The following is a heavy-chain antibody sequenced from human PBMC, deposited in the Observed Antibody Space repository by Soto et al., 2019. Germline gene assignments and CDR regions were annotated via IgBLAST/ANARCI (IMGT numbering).Heavy chain of an antibody. J-gene: IGHJ5*02. Sequence: PVGSLRLSCAASGFTFSSYSMNWVRQAPGKGLEWVSSISSSSSYIYYADSVKGRFTISRDNAKNSLYLQMNSLRAEDTAVYYCASAIFGVVPWFDPWGQGTLVTVS. D-gene: IGHD3-3*01. V-gene: IGHV3-21*01. CDR3: ASAIFGVVPWFDP. CDR2: ISSSSSYI. CDR1: GFTFSSYS.